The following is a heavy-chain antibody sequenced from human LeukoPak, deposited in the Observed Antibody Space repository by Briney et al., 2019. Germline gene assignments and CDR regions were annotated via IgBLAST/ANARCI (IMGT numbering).Heavy chain of an antibody. CDR3: ARDWIDRSLDY. D-gene: IGHD2-2*03. Sequence: PGGSLSLSCAPSGFTFSDYGIHWVRQAPGKGLEWVAVLSPHGNYEYYTDSVQGRFTISRDDSKNTVYLQMNSLRDEDTAVYYCARDWIDRSLDYWGQGTLVTVSS. V-gene: IGHV3-33*01. CDR2: LSPHGNYE. J-gene: IGHJ4*02. CDR1: GFTFSDYG.